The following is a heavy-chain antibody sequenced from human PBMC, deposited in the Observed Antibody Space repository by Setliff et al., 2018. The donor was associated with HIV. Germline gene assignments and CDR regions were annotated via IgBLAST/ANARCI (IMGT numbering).Heavy chain of an antibody. CDR1: GYTFTSYA. D-gene: IGHD2-2*01. CDR2: INAGNGNT. V-gene: IGHV1-3*01. J-gene: IGHJ6*02. Sequence: ASVKVSCKASGYTFTSYAMHWVRQAPGQRLEWMGWINAGNGNTKYSQKFQGRVTITRDTSASTAYMELSSLRSEDTAVYYCARVGLYCSSTSRPAGLYYYYYGMDVWGQGTTVTVSS. CDR3: ARVGLYCSSTSRPAGLYYYYYGMDV.